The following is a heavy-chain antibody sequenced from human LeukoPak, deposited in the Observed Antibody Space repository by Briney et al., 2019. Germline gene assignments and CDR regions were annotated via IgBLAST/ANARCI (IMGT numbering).Heavy chain of an antibody. Sequence: SETLSLTCAVYGGSFSGYYWSWIRQPPGKGLEWIGEINHSGSTYYNPSLKSRVTISVDTSKNQFSLKLSSVTAADTAVYYCARGEWELPLFDYWGQGTLVTVSS. D-gene: IGHD1-26*01. CDR1: GGSFSGYY. CDR3: ARGEWELPLFDY. CDR2: INHSGST. V-gene: IGHV4-34*09. J-gene: IGHJ4*02.